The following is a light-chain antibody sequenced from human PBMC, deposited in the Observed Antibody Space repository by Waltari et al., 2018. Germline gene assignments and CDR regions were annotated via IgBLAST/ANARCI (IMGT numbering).Light chain of an antibody. Sequence: EIVLTQSPGTLSLSPAERATLSCRASQSVSRFLAWYQQKPGQAPRLLIYAASNRAAGIPDRFSGSVSGTDFSLTISRLELEDFAVYYCQHHVRLPATFGQGTKVEIK. J-gene: IGKJ1*01. CDR3: QHHVRLPAT. V-gene: IGKV3-20*01. CDR2: AAS. CDR1: QSVSRF.